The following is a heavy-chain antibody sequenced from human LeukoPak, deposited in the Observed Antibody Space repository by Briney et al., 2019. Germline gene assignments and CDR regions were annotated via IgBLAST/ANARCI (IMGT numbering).Heavy chain of an antibody. J-gene: IGHJ4*02. CDR1: GGSLSSYY. D-gene: IGHD5-24*01. CDR3: ARRHHNWDY. Sequence: SETLSLTCTVSGGSLSSYYWTWIRQPPGKGLEWIGDIYNTGSTNYNPSLKSRVTISVDTSKNQFSLKLSSVIAADTAVYFCARRHHNWDYWGQGALVTVSS. V-gene: IGHV4-59*08. CDR2: IYNTGST.